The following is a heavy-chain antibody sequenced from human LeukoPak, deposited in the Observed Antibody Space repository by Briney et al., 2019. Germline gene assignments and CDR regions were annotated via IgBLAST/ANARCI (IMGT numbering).Heavy chain of an antibody. Sequence: SETLSLTCTASGGSFSSCSYYWGWIRQPPGKGLEWIGNIYYSGGTYYNPSLKSRVTMSVDKSKNQFSLKLNSVTAADTAVYYCASDIGGSYYFDYWGQGTLVTVSS. CDR3: ASDIGGSYYFDY. V-gene: IGHV4-39*07. D-gene: IGHD4-23*01. J-gene: IGHJ4*02. CDR2: IYYSGGT. CDR1: GGSFSSCSYY.